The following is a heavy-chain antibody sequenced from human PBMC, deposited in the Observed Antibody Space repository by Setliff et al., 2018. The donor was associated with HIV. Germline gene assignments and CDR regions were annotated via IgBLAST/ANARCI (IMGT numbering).Heavy chain of an antibody. CDR3: ARDRRAGVYYYTDV. CDR2: INPDNGRT. J-gene: IGHJ6*03. CDR1: GYIFTGYY. V-gene: IGHV1-2*02. Sequence: ASVKVSCKASGYIFTGYYMHWVHRAPGQGFEWMGWINPDNGRTQYGQKFQGSLTLTRYTSIRTAYMELSGLTFDDTAMYYCARDRRAGVYYYTDVWGTGTTVTVSS. D-gene: IGHD7-27*01.